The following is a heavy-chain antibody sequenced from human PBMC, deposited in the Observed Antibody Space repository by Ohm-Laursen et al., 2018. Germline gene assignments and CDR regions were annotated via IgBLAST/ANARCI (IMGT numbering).Heavy chain of an antibody. Sequence: SLRLSCSASGFTFSSYAMSWVRQAPGKGLEWVSSLSSSGYYIYYAESVKGRFTISRDNAKNSLYLQLNSLRAEDTAVYYCARVRPTGYYAARGLDVWGQGTTVTVSS. D-gene: IGHD3-3*01. CDR2: LSSSGYYI. J-gene: IGHJ6*02. V-gene: IGHV3-21*01. CDR1: GFTFSSYA. CDR3: ARVRPTGYYAARGLDV.